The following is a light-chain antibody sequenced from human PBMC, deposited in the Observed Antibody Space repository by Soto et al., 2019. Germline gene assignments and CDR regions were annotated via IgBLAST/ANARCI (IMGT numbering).Light chain of an antibody. V-gene: IGKV3-11*01. CDR3: QQRSRWPWT. CDR2: DAS. J-gene: IGKJ1*01. Sequence: EIVLTQSPATLSSSPGERATLSCRASQHIWSYLAWYQQKPGQAPRLLMYDASKRATGIPARFSGSGSGTDFTLTISSLEPEDFAVYYCQQRSRWPWTFGQETKVDIK. CDR1: QHIWSY.